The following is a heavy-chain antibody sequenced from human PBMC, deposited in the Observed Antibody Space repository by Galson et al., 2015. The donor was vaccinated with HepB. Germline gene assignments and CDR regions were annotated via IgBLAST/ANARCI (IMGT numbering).Heavy chain of an antibody. CDR1: GFTFSGYG. Sequence: LRLSCAASGFTFSGYGMHWVRQAPGKGLEWVAVISYDGSNKYYADSVKGRFTISRDNSKNTLYLQMNSLRAEDTAVYYCAKALPIIVVVPAAMDYWGQGTLVTVSS. CDR2: ISYDGSNK. J-gene: IGHJ4*02. V-gene: IGHV3-30*18. CDR3: AKALPIIVVVPAAMDY. D-gene: IGHD2-2*01.